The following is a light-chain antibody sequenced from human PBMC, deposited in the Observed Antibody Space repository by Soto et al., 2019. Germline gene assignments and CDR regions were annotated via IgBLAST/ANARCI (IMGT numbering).Light chain of an antibody. CDR2: AAS. CDR3: QQRSNWQIT. CDR1: QSISKY. Sequence: DMHMTQSPSSLSACVGYRLTLTCRATQSISKYLNWYQQKTGKAPKLLIYAASSLQSGVPSRFSGSGSGTDFTLTISSLEPDDFEVYYCQQRSNWQITFGQGTRLEIK. V-gene: IGKV1-39*01. J-gene: IGKJ5*01.